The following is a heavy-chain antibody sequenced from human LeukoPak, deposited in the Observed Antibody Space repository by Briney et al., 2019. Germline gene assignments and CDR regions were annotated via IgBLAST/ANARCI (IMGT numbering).Heavy chain of an antibody. CDR3: ATQIYDSSGDFDY. Sequence: ASVKVSCKASGYTFTNYDINWVRQATGQGLEWMGWMNPNSGNTGYAQKFQGRVTMTRNTSISTAYMGLSSLRSEDTAVYYCATQIYDSSGDFDYWGQGTLVTVSS. CDR2: MNPNSGNT. V-gene: IGHV1-8*01. D-gene: IGHD3-22*01. CDR1: GYTFTNYD. J-gene: IGHJ4*02.